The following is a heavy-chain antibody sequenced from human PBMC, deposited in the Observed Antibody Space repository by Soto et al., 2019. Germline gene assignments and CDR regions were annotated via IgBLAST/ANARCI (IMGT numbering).Heavy chain of an antibody. D-gene: IGHD6-19*01. Sequence: PSETLSLTCTVSGGSIISYYWSWILQPPGKGLEWIGYIYYSGSTNYNPSLKSRVTISVDTSKNQFSLKLSSVTAADTAVYYCASTAHSSGWYSGGFDYWGQGTLVTVSS. CDR2: IYYSGST. J-gene: IGHJ4*02. V-gene: IGHV4-59*01. CDR3: ASTAHSSGWYSGGFDY. CDR1: GGSIISYY.